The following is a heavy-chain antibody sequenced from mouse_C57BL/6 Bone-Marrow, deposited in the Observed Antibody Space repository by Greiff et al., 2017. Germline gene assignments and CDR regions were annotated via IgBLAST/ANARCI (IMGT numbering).Heavy chain of an antibody. CDR2: IRNKANGYTT. CDR3: ARDRLYYGNWYFDV. CDR1: GFTFTDYY. D-gene: IGHD2-1*01. V-gene: IGHV7-3*01. J-gene: IGHJ1*03. Sequence: EVMLVESGGGLVQPGGSLSLSCAASGFTFTDYYMSWVRQPPGKALEWLGFIRNKANGYTTEYSASVKGRFTISRDNSQSILYLQMNALRAEDSATYCCARDRLYYGNWYFDVWGTGTTVTGSS.